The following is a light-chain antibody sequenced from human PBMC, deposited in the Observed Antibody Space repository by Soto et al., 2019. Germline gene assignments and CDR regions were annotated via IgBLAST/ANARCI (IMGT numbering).Light chain of an antibody. CDR3: QQFNSYPS. CDR2: DAS. V-gene: IGKV1-13*02. J-gene: IGKJ2*01. Sequence: AIQLTQSPSSLSASVGDRVTINCRASQGISSALAWYQQKPGKAPKLLIYDASSLESGVPSRFSGSGSGTDFTLTISSLQPEDFATYYCQQFNSYPSFGQGTKLEIK. CDR1: QGISSA.